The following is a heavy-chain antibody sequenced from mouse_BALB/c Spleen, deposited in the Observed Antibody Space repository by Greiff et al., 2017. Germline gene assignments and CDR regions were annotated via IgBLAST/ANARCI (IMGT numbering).Heavy chain of an antibody. J-gene: IGHJ4*01. CDR2: ISNGGGST. Sequence: VQLKESGGGLVQPGGSLKLSCAASGFTFSSYTMSWVRQTPEKRLEWVAYISNGGGSTYYPDTVKGRFTISRDNAKNTLYLQMSSLKSEDTAMYYCARLGRDYYAMDYWGQGTSVTVSS. D-gene: IGHD4-1*01. CDR3: ARLGRDYYAMDY. CDR1: GFTFSSYT. V-gene: IGHV5-12-2*01.